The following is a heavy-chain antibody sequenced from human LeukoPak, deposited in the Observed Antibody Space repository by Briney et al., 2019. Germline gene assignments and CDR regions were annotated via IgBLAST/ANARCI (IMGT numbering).Heavy chain of an antibody. Sequence: PGGSLRLSCAASGFTFSSYGMHWVRQAPGKGLEWVAVISYDGSNKYYADSVKGRFTISRDNSKNTLYLQMNSLRAEDTAVYYCAKEREVWFGEPTPSRWNGMDVWGQGTTVTVSS. V-gene: IGHV3-30*18. CDR3: AKEREVWFGEPTPSRWNGMDV. J-gene: IGHJ6*02. D-gene: IGHD3-10*01. CDR2: ISYDGSNK. CDR1: GFTFSSYG.